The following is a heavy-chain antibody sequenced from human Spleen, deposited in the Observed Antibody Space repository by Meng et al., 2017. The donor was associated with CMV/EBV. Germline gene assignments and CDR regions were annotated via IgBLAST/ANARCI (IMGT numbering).Heavy chain of an antibody. CDR1: GGTFSSYA. V-gene: IGHV1-69*10. Sequence: QVQLVQSGAEVKKPGSSVKVSCKASGGTFSSYAISWVRQAPGQGLEWMGGIIPILGIANYAQKLQGRVTMTTDTSTSTAYMELRSLRSDDTAVYYCAREAAAGLDPWGQGTLVTVSS. J-gene: IGHJ5*02. D-gene: IGHD6-13*01. CDR2: IIPILGIA. CDR3: AREAAAGLDP.